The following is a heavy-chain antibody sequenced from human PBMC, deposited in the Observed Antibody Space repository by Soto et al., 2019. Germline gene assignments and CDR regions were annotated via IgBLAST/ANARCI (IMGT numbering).Heavy chain of an antibody. CDR1: GYTFTSYD. CDR3: AGEQQVRGFDP. V-gene: IGHV1-8*01. J-gene: IGHJ5*02. D-gene: IGHD6-13*01. Sequence: QVQLVQSGAEVKKPGASVKVSCKASGYTFTSYDINWVRQATGQGLEWMGWMNPNSGNTGYAQKYQGRVTVARDTSLSTASLELSSLRSEDTAVYYCAGEQQVRGFDPWGQGTLVTVSS. CDR2: MNPNSGNT.